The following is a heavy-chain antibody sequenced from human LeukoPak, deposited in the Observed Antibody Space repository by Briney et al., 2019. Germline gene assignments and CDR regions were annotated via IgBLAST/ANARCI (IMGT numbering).Heavy chain of an antibody. V-gene: IGHV1-8*03. D-gene: IGHD5-12*01. CDR1: GYTFTTYD. J-gene: IGHJ4*02. CDR2: MNPNSGGT. CDR3: ARGRSTGYPYYFEY. Sequence: ASVKVSCKASGYTFTTYDINWVRQATGQGLEWMGWMNPNSGGTGYAQRFQGRVTITRNTSISTAYMELSGLRSEDTAVYYCARGRSTGYPYYFEYWGQGTLVTVSS.